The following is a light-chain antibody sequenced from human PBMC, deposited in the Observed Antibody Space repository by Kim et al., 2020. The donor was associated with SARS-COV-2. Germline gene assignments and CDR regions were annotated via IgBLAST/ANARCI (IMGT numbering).Light chain of an antibody. Sequence: LSPGERATLSCRASQSVSSSSLAWYQQKPGQAPRLLIYGTSTRATGIPDRFSGSGSGTDFTLTISRLEPEEFAVYFCQQYGSSPTFGGGTKVDIK. J-gene: IGKJ4*01. CDR3: QQYGSSPT. CDR1: QSVSSSS. V-gene: IGKV3-20*01. CDR2: GTS.